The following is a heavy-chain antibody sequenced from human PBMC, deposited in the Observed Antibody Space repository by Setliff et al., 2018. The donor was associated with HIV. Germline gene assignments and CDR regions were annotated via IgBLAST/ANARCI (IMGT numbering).Heavy chain of an antibody. Sequence: SETLSLTCNVSGASISSHYWSWIRQSPGKGLEWIGYLYHGGSTNYNPSLKSRVTISVDTSKNQLSLKLSSVTAADTAVYYCARRSTSTGIDYWCQGTLVTVSS. CDR3: ARRSTSTGIDY. CDR2: LYHGGST. D-gene: IGHD2-2*01. J-gene: IGHJ4*02. V-gene: IGHV4-59*08. CDR1: GASISSHY.